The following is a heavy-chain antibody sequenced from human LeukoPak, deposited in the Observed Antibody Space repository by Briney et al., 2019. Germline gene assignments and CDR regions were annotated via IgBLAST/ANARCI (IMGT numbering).Heavy chain of an antibody. CDR3: ARDWGAGSGTDYYYGMDV. CDR1: GGSISSYY. J-gene: IGHJ6*02. D-gene: IGHD3-10*01. Sequence: PSETLSLTCTVSGGSISSYYWSWIRQPAGKGLEWIGRIYTSGSTNYNPSLKSRVTMSVDTSKNQFSLKLSSVTAADTAVYYCARDWGAGSGTDYYYGMDVWGQGTTVTVSS. CDR2: IYTSGST. V-gene: IGHV4-4*07.